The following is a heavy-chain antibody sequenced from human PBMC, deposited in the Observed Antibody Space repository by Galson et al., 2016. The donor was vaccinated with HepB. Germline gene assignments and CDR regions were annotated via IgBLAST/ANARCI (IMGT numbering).Heavy chain of an antibody. D-gene: IGHD3-22*01. Sequence: SLRLSCAASGFTFSSYALNWVRQAPGKGLERVSYIGSRSSPIHYADSVKGRFTISRDNAKNSLYLQMNSLRDEDTAVYYCARVDEGYYYLIDYWGQGTLVTVSS. CDR1: GFTFSSYA. J-gene: IGHJ4*02. V-gene: IGHV3-48*02. CDR2: IGSRSSPI. CDR3: ARVDEGYYYLIDY.